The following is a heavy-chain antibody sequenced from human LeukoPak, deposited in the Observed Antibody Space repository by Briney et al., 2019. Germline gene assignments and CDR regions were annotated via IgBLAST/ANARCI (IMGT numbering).Heavy chain of an antibody. V-gene: IGHV6-1*01. CDR3: ASTRGSVDAFDI. CDR2: TYYRSKWYN. D-gene: IGHD3-16*01. CDR1: GDSVSSNSAA. J-gene: IGHJ3*02. Sequence: SQTLSLTCAISGDSVSSNSAAWNWITQSPSRGLEWLGRTYYRSKWYNDYAVSVKSRITINPDTSKNQFSLQLNSVTPEDTAVYYCASTRGSVDAFDIWGQGTMVTVSS.